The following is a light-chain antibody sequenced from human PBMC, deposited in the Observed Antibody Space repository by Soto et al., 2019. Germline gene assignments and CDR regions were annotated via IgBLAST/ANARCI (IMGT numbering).Light chain of an antibody. CDR1: SKDIGAYNY. CDR2: DVS. CDR3: TSYTKSNTVL. Sequence: QSALTEPASVSGSPGQSITISCTGTSKDIGAYNYICWHQQHPGRAPKVMIYDVSNRPSGVSNRFSGSKSGNTASLTISGLQAEDEADYYCTSYTKSNTVLFGGGTKLTVL. V-gene: IGLV2-14*01. J-gene: IGLJ2*01.